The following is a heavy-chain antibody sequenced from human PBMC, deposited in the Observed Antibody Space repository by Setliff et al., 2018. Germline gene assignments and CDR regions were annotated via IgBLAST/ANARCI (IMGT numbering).Heavy chain of an antibody. CDR1: DVSISGYY. D-gene: IGHD1-26*01. J-gene: IGHJ4*02. Sequence: SETLSLTCTVSDVSISGYYWSWIRQPPGKGLEWIGHISPSGSTTYNPSLKSRVTISPDTSKNHFSLKVNSVTAADTALYYCARSPSSGAYWNPRPFYSDYWGQGTLVTVPS. CDR2: ISPSGST. CDR3: ARSPSSGAYWNPRPFYSDY. V-gene: IGHV4-4*08.